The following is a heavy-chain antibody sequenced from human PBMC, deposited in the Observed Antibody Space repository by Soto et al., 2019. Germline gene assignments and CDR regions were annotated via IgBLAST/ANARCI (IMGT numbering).Heavy chain of an antibody. V-gene: IGHV4-34*01. Sequence: SETLSLTCAGYGGSFSGYYWSWIRQTPGKGLEWLGEINHRGSTNYNPSLKSRVTISVDTSRTQFSLKLSSVTAADTAVYFCARDRQGLATFDGLAAWGQGTTVTVSS. CDR2: INHRGST. J-gene: IGHJ6*02. CDR3: ARDRQGLATFDGLAA. CDR1: GGSFSGYY. D-gene: IGHD3-16*01.